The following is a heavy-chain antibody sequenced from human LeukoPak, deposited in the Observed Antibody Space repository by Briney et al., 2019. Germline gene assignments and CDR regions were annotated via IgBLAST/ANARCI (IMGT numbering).Heavy chain of an antibody. Sequence: GGSLRLSCAASGFTFSSYAMSWVRQAPGKGLEWVSAISGSGGSTYYADSVKGRFTISRDNSKNTLYLQMYSLRAEDTAVYYCAKGEVEWLFSPTTDTCYFDYWGQGTLVTVSS. V-gene: IGHV3-23*01. CDR2: ISGSGGST. CDR1: GFTFSSYA. CDR3: AKGEVEWLFSPTTDTCYFDY. D-gene: IGHD3-3*01. J-gene: IGHJ4*02.